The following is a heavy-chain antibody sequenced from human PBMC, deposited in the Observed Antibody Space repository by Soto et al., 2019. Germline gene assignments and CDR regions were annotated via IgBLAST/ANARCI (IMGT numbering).Heavy chain of an antibody. CDR2: IYWDDDK. CDR1: GFSLTARPVG. CDR3: THGGDMTGTWAQGYSDS. V-gene: IGHV2-5*02. J-gene: IGHJ4*02. D-gene: IGHD1-1*01. Sequence: QITLKESGPTRVKPTQTLTLTCTFSGFSLTARPVGVGWIRKPPGKALEYLAVIYWDDDKRYSPSLKDRLTITTDACNNQLVLSMTNTDPMDTATYFRTHGGDMTGTWAQGYSDSWGQGTLVTVSS.